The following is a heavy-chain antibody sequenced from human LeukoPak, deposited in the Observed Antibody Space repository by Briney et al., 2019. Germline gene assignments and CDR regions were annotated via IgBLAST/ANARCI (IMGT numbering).Heavy chain of an antibody. CDR3: AKPRDIDSWAFDV. Sequence: GRSLRLSCAASGFTFSNHDMHWVRQAPGKGLGWVAGISYDGRNKYCADSVKGRFTISRDNSKNTLNLQMNSLRTEDTAVYYCAKPRDIDSWAFDVWGQGTMVTVS. J-gene: IGHJ3*01. CDR2: ISYDGRNK. D-gene: IGHD2-15*01. CDR1: GFTFSNHD. V-gene: IGHV3-30*18.